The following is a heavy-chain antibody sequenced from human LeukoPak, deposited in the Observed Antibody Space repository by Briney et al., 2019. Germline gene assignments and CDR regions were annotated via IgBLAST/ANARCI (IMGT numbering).Heavy chain of an antibody. J-gene: IGHJ4*02. CDR3: ASGGMITFGGAPPSAY. CDR2: INHSGST. D-gene: IGHD3-16*01. CDR1: GGSFSGYY. V-gene: IGHV4-34*01. Sequence: PSETLSLTCAVYGGSFSGYYWSWIRQPPGKGLEWIGEINHSGSTNYNPSLKSRVTISVDTSKNQFSLKLSSVTAADTAVYYCASGGMITFGGAPPSAYWGQGTLVTVSS.